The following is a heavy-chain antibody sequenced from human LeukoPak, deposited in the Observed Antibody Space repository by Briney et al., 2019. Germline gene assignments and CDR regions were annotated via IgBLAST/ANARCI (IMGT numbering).Heavy chain of an antibody. CDR1: GGTFSSYA. V-gene: IGHV1-69*13. CDR2: IIPIFGTA. J-gene: IGHJ4*02. Sequence: SVKVSCKASGGTFSSYAISWVRQAPGQGLEWMGGIIPIFGTANYAQKFQGRVTITADESTSTAYMELSSLRSEDTAVYYCARDRSSGWYGTAYYFDYWGQGTLVTVSS. D-gene: IGHD6-19*01. CDR3: ARDRSSGWYGTAYYFDY.